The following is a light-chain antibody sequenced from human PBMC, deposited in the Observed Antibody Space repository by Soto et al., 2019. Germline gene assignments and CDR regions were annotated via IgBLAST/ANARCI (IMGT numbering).Light chain of an antibody. CDR2: DVS. CDR1: SSDIGGYKY. V-gene: IGLV2-14*03. J-gene: IGLJ2*01. CDR3: SSYTSSNTVT. Sequence: QSALTQPASVSGSPGQSITISCTGTSSDIGGYKYVSWYQQHPGEAPKLMIYDVSNRPSGVSNRFSGSKSGNTASLTISGLQTEDEGDYYCSSYTSSNTVTFGGGTHLTVL.